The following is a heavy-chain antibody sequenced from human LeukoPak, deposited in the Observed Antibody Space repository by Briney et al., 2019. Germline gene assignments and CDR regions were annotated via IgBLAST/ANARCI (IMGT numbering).Heavy chain of an antibody. J-gene: IGHJ4*02. V-gene: IGHV4-31*03. Sequence: PSETLSLTCTVSGGSISSGGYYWSWIRQHPGKGLEWIGYIYYSGSTYYKSSLKSRVTISVDTSKNQFSLKLNSVTAADTAVYYCARSDSSGYYFAYWGQGTLVTVYS. CDR2: IYYSGST. D-gene: IGHD3-22*01. CDR1: GGSISSGGYY. CDR3: ARSDSSGYYFAY.